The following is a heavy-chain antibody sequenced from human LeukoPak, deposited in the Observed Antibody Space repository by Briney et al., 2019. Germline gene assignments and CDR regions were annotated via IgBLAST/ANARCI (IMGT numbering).Heavy chain of an antibody. CDR1: GGSISSSSYY. CDR3: ARGVVPAASFDY. D-gene: IGHD2-2*01. Sequence: SETLSLTCTVSGGSISSSSYYWGWIRQPPGKGLEWIGSIYHSGSTYYNPSLKSRVTISVDTSKNQFSLKLSSVTAADTAVYYCARGVVPAASFDYWGQGTLVTVSS. CDR2: IYHSGST. J-gene: IGHJ4*02. V-gene: IGHV4-39*07.